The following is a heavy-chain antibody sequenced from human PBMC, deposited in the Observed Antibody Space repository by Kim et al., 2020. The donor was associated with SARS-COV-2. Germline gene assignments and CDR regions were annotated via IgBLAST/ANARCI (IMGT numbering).Heavy chain of an antibody. Sequence: GGSLRLSCAASGFTFSSYSMNWVRQAPGKGLEWIAYIRSSSTTIYYADSVKGRFTISRDNAKNSLYLQMNSRRDEDTAVYYCATWEAAARALDYWGQGTL. CDR2: IRSSSTTI. V-gene: IGHV3-48*02. CDR1: GFTFSSYS. CDR3: ATWEAAARALDY. J-gene: IGHJ4*02. D-gene: IGHD6-13*01.